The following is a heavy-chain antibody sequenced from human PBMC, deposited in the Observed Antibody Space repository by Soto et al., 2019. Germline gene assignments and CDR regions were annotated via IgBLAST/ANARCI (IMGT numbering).Heavy chain of an antibody. V-gene: IGHV3-64*01. CDR1: GFTFSSYA. D-gene: IGHD2-21*02. J-gene: IGHJ3*02. CDR2: ISSNGGST. Sequence: EVQLVESGGGLVQPGGSLRLSCATSGFTFSSYAMHWVRQAPGKGLEYVSAISSNGGSTYYANSVKGRFTISRDNSKTTLYLQMGSLRAEDMAVYYCARNYGGNSYAFDIWGQGTMVTVSS. CDR3: ARNYGGNSYAFDI.